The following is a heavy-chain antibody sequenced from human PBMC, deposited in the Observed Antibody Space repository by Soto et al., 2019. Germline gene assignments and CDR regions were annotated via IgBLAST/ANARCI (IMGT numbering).Heavy chain of an antibody. CDR2: IYHSGST. CDR1: GGSISSGGYS. J-gene: IGHJ6*02. Sequence: QLLESGSGLVKPSQTLSLTCAVSGGSISSGGYSWSWIRQPPGKGLEWIGYIYHSGSTYYNPSLKSRVTISVDRSKNQFSLKLSSVTAADTAVYYCASSPRTYGDYYYGMDVWGQGTTVTVSS. V-gene: IGHV4-30-2*01. CDR3: ASSPRTYGDYYYGMDV. D-gene: IGHD3-16*01.